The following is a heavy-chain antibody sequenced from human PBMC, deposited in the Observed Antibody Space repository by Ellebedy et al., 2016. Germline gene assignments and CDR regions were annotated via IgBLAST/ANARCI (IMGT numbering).Heavy chain of an antibody. CDR1: GGSFSGYY. D-gene: IGHD6-13*01. Sequence: SETLSLXXAVYGGSFSGYYWSWIRQPPGKGLEWIGEINHSGSTNYNPSLKSRVTISVDTSKNQFSLKLSSVTAADTAVYYCARLGDSSSSDDYWGQGTLVTVSS. J-gene: IGHJ4*02. V-gene: IGHV4-34*01. CDR2: INHSGST. CDR3: ARLGDSSSSDDY.